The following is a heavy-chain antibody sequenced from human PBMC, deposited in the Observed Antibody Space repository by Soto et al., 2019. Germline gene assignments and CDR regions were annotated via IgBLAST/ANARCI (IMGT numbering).Heavy chain of an antibody. CDR2: IYHSGST. D-gene: IGHD3-22*01. CDR1: CGSISSSNW. J-gene: IGHJ4*02. CDR3: ARGGLNYDSSGYMASPIDY. Sequence: SETLSLTCAVSCGSISSSNWWSWVRQPPGKGLEWIGEIYHSGSTNYNPSLKSRATISVDKSKNQFSLKLSSVTAADTAVYYCARGGLNYDSSGYMASPIDYWGQGTLVTVSS. V-gene: IGHV4-4*02.